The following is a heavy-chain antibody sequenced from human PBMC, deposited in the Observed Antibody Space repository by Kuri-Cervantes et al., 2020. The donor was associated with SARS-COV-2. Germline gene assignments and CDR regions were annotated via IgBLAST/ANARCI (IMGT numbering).Heavy chain of an antibody. V-gene: IGHV1-24*01. CDR2: FDPEDGET. CDR1: GYTLTELY. CDR3: AGGARGSYYAFDI. J-gene: IGHJ3*02. D-gene: IGHD1-26*01. Sequence: ASVKVSCKVSGYTLTELYMHWVRQAPGKGLEWMGGFDPEDGETIYAQKFQGRVTMTEDTSTDTAYMELRSLRSDDTAVYYCAGGARGSYYAFDIWGQGTMVTVSS.